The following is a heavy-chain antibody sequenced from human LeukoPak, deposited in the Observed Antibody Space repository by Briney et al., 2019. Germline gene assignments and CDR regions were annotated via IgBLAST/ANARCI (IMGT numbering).Heavy chain of an antibody. D-gene: IGHD3-22*01. CDR2: IYYSGST. CDR3: ASSGYYDSSGHNWFDP. Sequence: SETLSLTCTVSGGSISSYYWSWIRQPPGKGLEWIGYIYYSGSTNYNPSLKSRVTISVDTSKNQFSLKLSSVTAADTAVYYCASSGYYDSSGHNWFDPWGQGTLVTVSS. CDR1: GGSISSYY. J-gene: IGHJ5*02. V-gene: IGHV4-59*01.